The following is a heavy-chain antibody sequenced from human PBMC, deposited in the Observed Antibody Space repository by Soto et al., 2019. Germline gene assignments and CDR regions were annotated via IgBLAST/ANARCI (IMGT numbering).Heavy chain of an antibody. CDR3: ARQIRGSSWPHFDY. V-gene: IGHV4-31*03. D-gene: IGHD6-13*01. CDR1: GGSISSGGYY. Sequence: QVQLQESGPGLVKPSQTLSLTCPVSGGSISSGGYYWSWIRQHPGKGLEWIGYIYYSGSTYYNPSLKCRVTISVDTSKNQFSLKLSSVTAADTAVYYCARQIRGSSWPHFDYWGQGTLVTVSS. J-gene: IGHJ4*02. CDR2: IYYSGST.